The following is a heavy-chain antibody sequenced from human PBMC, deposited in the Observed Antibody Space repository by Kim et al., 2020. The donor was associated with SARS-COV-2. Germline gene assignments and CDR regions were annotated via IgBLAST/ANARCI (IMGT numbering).Heavy chain of an antibody. J-gene: IGHJ4*02. V-gene: IGHV3-48*03. CDR3: ARVAGLSGYYEY. D-gene: IGHD3-22*01. Sequence: IFYADSVKGRFTFARDNAKNSAYLEMSSLRAEDRAIYYCARVAGLSGYYEYWGQGTLVTVSS. CDR2: I.